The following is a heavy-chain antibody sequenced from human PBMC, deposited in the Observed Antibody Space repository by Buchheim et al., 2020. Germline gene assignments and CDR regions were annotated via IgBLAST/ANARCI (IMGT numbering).Heavy chain of an antibody. CDR2: IYSGGST. Sequence: VQLVESGGGVVQPGGSLRLSCAASGFTVSSNYMSWVRQAPGKGLEWVSVIYSGGSTYYADSVKGRFTISRDNSKNTLYLQMNSLRAEDTAVYYCARDQPRYDFWSGYYTSPFDYWGQGTL. V-gene: IGHV3-66*01. J-gene: IGHJ4*02. CDR1: GFTVSSNY. CDR3: ARDQPRYDFWSGYYTSPFDY. D-gene: IGHD3-3*01.